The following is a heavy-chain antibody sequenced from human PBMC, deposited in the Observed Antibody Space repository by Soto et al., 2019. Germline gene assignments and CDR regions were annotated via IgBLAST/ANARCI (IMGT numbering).Heavy chain of an antibody. CDR2: IYYSGST. Sequence: SETLSLTCTVSGGSISSGGYYWSWIRQHPGKGLEWIGYIYYSGSTYYNPSLKSRVTISVDTSKNQFSLKLSSVTAADTAVYYCAREPRVRRSNFDYWGQGTLVTVSS. CDR3: AREPRVRRSNFDY. J-gene: IGHJ4*02. D-gene: IGHD1-1*01. V-gene: IGHV4-31*03. CDR1: GGSISSGGYY.